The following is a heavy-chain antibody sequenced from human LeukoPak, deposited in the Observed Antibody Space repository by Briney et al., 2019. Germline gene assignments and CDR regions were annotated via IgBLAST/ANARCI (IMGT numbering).Heavy chain of an antibody. CDR1: GFTFDDYA. CDR2: ISWNSGSI. Sequence: GGSLRLSCAASGFTFDDYAMHWVRQAPGKGLEWVSGISWNSGSIDYADSVKGRFTISRDNAKNSLYLQMNSLRAEDTALYYCAKQLAGTLYYYYYGMDVWGQGTTVSVSS. D-gene: IGHD1-1*01. J-gene: IGHJ6*02. V-gene: IGHV3-9*01. CDR3: AKQLAGTLYYYYYGMDV.